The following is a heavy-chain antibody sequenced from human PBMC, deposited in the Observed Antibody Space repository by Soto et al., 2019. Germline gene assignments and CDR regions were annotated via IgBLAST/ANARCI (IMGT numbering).Heavy chain of an antibody. D-gene: IGHD4-17*01. V-gene: IGHV1-18*01. CDR3: ARPLSWYGENWFDP. CDR1: GYTFTSYV. J-gene: IGHJ5*02. CDR2: ISAYNGNT. Sequence: EASVKVSCKASGYTFTSYVISWVRQAPGQGLEWMGWISAYNGNTNYAQKLQGRVTMTTDTSTSTAYMELRSLRSDDTAVYYCARPLSWYGENWFDPWGQGTLVTVSS.